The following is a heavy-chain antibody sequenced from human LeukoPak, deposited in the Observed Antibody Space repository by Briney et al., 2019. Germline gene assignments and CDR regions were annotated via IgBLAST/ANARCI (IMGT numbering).Heavy chain of an antibody. CDR1: GYSISSGYY. D-gene: IGHD6-13*01. CDR2: IYHSGRT. CDR3: ARAYSPPQWSPFDY. J-gene: IGHJ4*02. Sequence: SETLSLTCTVSGYSISSGYYWGWIRQPPGKGLEWIGSIYHSGRTFYNPSLKSRVTISLDTSKNQFSLKLSSVTAADTAVYYCARAYSPPQWSPFDYWGQGTLVTVSS. V-gene: IGHV4-38-2*02.